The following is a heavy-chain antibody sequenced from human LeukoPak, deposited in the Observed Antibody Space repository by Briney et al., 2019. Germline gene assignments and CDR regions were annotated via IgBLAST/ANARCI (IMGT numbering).Heavy chain of an antibody. CDR2: INWNGGTT. J-gene: IGHJ6*02. Sequence: GGSLRLSCAASGFTFDDYGMSWVRQAPGKGLEWVSGINWNGGTTGYADSVKGRFTISRDNAKNSLYLQMNSLRAEDTALYYCAREGSGSPHYGMDVWGQGNTVTVSS. D-gene: IGHD3-10*01. V-gene: IGHV3-20*04. CDR3: AREGSGSPHYGMDV. CDR1: GFTFDDYG.